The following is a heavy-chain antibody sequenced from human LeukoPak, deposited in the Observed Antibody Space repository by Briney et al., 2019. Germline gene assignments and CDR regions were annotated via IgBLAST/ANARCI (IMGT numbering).Heavy chain of an antibody. CDR2: INQDSSEK. V-gene: IGHV3-7*01. CDR1: GFTLSNYW. D-gene: IGHD2-15*01. J-gene: IGHJ4*02. CDR3: VQGWRDN. Sequence: GGSLRLFCAASGFTLSNYWMSWVRQAPGKGLEWVANINQDSSEKYYVDSVKGRFTISRDNAKNSLYLQLNTLRPEDTAVYYCVQGWRDNCGQGTLVTVSS.